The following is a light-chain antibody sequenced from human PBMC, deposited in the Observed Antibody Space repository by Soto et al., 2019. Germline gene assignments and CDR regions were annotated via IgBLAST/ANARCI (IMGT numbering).Light chain of an antibody. CDR2: HAS. CDR3: QQYNEWPLT. CDR1: ESVSNN. Sequence: EIVMTQSPATLSVSPGERATLSCRASESVSNNLAWYQQKFGQAPRLLIYHASTRATGIPARFSGSGSGTELTLTISSLQSEDFALYCCQQYNEWPLTFGGGTKVEIK. J-gene: IGKJ4*01. V-gene: IGKV3-15*01.